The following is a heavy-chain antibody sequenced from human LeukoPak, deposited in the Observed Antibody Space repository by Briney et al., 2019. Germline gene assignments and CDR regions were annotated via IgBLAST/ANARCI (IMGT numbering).Heavy chain of an antibody. CDR1: GFIFSDYF. Sequence: GGSLRLSCAASGFIFSDYFMSWIRQAPGKGLERVSYISTSGVYTNYAGSVRGRFTISRDDAKNSLDLQMNSLRAEDTAVYYCARVREYSGSFYYFDSWGLGTLVTVSS. J-gene: IGHJ4*02. V-gene: IGHV3-11*06. CDR2: ISTSGVYT. D-gene: IGHD5-18*01. CDR3: ARVREYSGSFYYFDS.